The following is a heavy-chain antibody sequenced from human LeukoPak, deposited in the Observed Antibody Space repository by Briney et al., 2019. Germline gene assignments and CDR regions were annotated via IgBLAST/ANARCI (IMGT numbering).Heavy chain of an antibody. D-gene: IGHD1-26*01. CDR3: SSSGSYLVGAFDI. CDR2: IRSSGYST. CDR1: GFSFRSYA. Sequence: GGSLRLSCVASGFSFRSYAMSWVRQAPGKGLEWVSDIRSSGYSTYYADSVKGRFTISRDNSKNTVFLQMNSLRAEDTAVYYCSSSGSYLVGAFDIWGQGTRVTVSS. V-gene: IGHV3-23*01. J-gene: IGHJ3*02.